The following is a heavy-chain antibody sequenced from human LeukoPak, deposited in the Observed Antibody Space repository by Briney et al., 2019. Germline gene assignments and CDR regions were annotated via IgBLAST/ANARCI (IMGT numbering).Heavy chain of an antibody. CDR3: ARPPTYYYDSSGYYAFDI. CDR2: IYYSGST. J-gene: IGHJ3*02. V-gene: IGHV4-59*12. CDR1: GGSISSYY. Sequence: PSETLSLTCTVSGGSISSYYWSWIRQPPGKGLEWIGYIYYSGSTNYNPSLKSRVTISVDTSKNQFSLKLSSVTAADTAVYYCARPPTYYYDSSGYYAFDIWGQGTMVTVSS. D-gene: IGHD3-22*01.